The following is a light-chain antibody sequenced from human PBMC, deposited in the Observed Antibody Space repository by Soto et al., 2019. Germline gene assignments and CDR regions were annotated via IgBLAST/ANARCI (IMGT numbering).Light chain of an antibody. J-gene: IGLJ2*01. CDR2: GNS. Sequence: QSVLTQPPSVSGAPGQRVTISCTGSSSNIGAGYDVHWYQQLPGTAPKLLIYGNSNRPSGVPDRFSGAKSATSSSLAITGLQAEGEADCYCQSYDSSLSGVVFGGGT. V-gene: IGLV1-40*01. CDR3: QSYDSSLSGVV. CDR1: SSNIGAGYD.